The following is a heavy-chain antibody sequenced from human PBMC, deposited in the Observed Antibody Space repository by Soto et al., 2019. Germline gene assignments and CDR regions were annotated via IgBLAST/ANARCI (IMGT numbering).Heavy chain of an antibody. CDR1: GGSIISRSYY. V-gene: IGHV4-39*01. CDR2: IYYSGST. Sequence: SQTQSLTWTVSGGSIISRSYYLGRNHKPPGKGLEWIGSIYYSGSTYYNPSLKSRVTISVDTSKNQFSLKLSSVTAADTAVYYCARQNDFWSGYYARFDYWGQGTLVTVSS. D-gene: IGHD3-3*01. CDR3: ARQNDFWSGYYARFDY. J-gene: IGHJ4*02.